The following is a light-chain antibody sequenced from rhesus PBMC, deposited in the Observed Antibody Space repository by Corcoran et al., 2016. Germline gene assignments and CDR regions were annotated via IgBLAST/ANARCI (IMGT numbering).Light chain of an antibody. Sequence: EIVMTQSPATLSLSPGERATLSCRARQSVNYNLAWYQQKSGQVPRLLIYDASNRATGIPDRFSGNGSGTDFTLTISSREPEDVGVYYCLQETILPLTFGGETKVEIK. J-gene: IGKJ4*01. V-gene: IGKV3-35*01. CDR3: LQETILPLT. CDR2: DAS. CDR1: QSVNYN.